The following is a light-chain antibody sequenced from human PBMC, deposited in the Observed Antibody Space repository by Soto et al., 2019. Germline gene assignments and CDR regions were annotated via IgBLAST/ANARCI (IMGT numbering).Light chain of an antibody. V-gene: IGLV1-44*01. CDR3: AVWDDRLNGHV. CDR1: SSNMGSNT. Sequence: QSVLTQPPSASGTPGQRGTISCYGNSSNMGSNTVHWFQQFPGTAPRLLISTNDQRPSGVPDRFIGSNSGTSASLAISGLQFEDEADYYCAVWDDRLNGHVFGTGTKVTVL. CDR2: TND. J-gene: IGLJ1*01.